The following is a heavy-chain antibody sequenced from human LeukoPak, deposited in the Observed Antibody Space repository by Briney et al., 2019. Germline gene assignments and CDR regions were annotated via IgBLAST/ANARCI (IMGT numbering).Heavy chain of an antibody. V-gene: IGHV1-2*02. D-gene: IGHD6-13*01. Sequence: GASVKVSCKASGYTLTGYYMHWVRQAPGQGLEWMGWINPNSGGTNYAQKFQGGVTMTRDTSISTAYMELSRLRSDDTAVYYCARWYSSSCLDYWGQGTLVTVSS. J-gene: IGHJ4*02. CDR1: GYTLTGYY. CDR3: ARWYSSSCLDY. CDR2: INPNSGGT.